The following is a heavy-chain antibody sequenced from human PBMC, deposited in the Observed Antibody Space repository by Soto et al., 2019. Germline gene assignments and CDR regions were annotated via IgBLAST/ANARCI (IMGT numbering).Heavy chain of an antibody. CDR1: GFTVSSNY. CDR3: ARMQRPRIAVAGEGYYFDY. J-gene: IGHJ4*02. V-gene: IGHV3-53*04. Sequence: GGSLRLSCAASGFTVSSNYMSWVRQAPGKGLEWVSVIYSGGSTYYADSVKGRFTISRHNSKNTLYLQMNSLRAEDTAVYYCARMQRPRIAVAGEGYYFDYLGQGTLVTVSS. D-gene: IGHD6-19*01. CDR2: IYSGGST.